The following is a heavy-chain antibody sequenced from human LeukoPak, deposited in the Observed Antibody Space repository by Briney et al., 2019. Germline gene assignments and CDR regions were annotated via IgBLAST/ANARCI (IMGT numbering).Heavy chain of an antibody. D-gene: IGHD1-26*01. CDR1: GFTFSSYE. V-gene: IGHV3-7*05. Sequence: GGSLRLSCTASGFTFSSYEMNWVRLAPGKGLEWVANIKQDGSDKYYVDSVKARFTISRDNAKNSLYLQMNSLRAEDTAIYYCARVWPYTGRPYAYDYWGQGTLVTVSS. CDR2: IKQDGSDK. J-gene: IGHJ4*02. CDR3: ARVWPYTGRPYAYDY.